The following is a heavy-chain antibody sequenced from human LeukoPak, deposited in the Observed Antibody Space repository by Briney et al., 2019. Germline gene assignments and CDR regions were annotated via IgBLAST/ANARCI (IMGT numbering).Heavy chain of an antibody. D-gene: IGHD5-24*01. CDR1: GFTFSSYA. CDR2: ISYDGSNK. CDR3: ARDLEGYNYGALRGIFDY. V-gene: IGHV3-30*04. Sequence: PGGSLRLSCAASGFTFSSYAMHWVRQAPGKGLEWVAVISYDGSNKYYADSVKGRFTISRDNSKNTLYLQMNSLRAEDTAVYYCARDLEGYNYGALRGIFDYWGQGTLVTVSS. J-gene: IGHJ4*02.